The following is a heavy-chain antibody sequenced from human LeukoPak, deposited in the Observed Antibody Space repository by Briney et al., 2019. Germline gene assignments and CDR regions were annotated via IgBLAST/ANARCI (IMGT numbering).Heavy chain of an antibody. CDR3: ARNHYYYDSSGYLY. Sequence: PGGSLRLSCAASGFTLSSYWMSWVRQAPGKGLEWVANIKEDGSEKYYVESVKGRVTISRDNAKNPLYLQMNSLRAEDTAVYYCARNHYYYDSSGYLYWGQGTLVTVSS. D-gene: IGHD3-22*01. V-gene: IGHV3-7*01. CDR1: GFTLSSYW. J-gene: IGHJ4*02. CDR2: IKEDGSEK.